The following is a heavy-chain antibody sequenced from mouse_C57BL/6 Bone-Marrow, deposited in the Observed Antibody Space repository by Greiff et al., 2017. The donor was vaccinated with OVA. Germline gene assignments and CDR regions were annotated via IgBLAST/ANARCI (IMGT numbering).Heavy chain of an antibody. CDR2: IDPNSGGT. CDR1: GYTFTSYW. Sequence: QVQLQQSGAELVKPGASVKLSCKASGYTFTSYWMHWVKQRPGRGLEWIGRIDPNSGGTKYNEKFKSKATLTVDKPSSTAYMQLSSLTSEDSAVYYCARRLITTVVATRAMDYWGQGTSVTVSS. CDR3: ARRLITTVVATRAMDY. V-gene: IGHV1-72*01. D-gene: IGHD1-1*01. J-gene: IGHJ4*01.